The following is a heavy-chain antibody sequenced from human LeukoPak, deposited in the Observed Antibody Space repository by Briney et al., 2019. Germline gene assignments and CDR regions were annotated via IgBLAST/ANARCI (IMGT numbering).Heavy chain of an antibody. Sequence: SETLSLTCTVSGGSISSYYWSWIRQPPGKGLEWIGYIYYSGSTNYNPSLKSRVTISVDTSKNQFSLKLSSVTAADPAVYYCARDYHRDNWFDPWGQGTLVTVAS. CDR2: IYYSGST. V-gene: IGHV4-59*01. CDR3: ARDYHRDNWFDP. CDR1: GGSISSYY. J-gene: IGHJ5*02.